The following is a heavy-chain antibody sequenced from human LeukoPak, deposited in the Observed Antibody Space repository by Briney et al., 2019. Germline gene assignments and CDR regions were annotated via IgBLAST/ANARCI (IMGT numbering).Heavy chain of an antibody. CDR3: ARGGTLLPAATNYYYYYYMDV. J-gene: IGHJ6*03. CDR1: GGSISSGSYY. D-gene: IGHD2-2*01. CDR2: IYTSGST. Sequence: SETLSLTCTVSGGSISSGSYYWSWIGQPAGKGLEWIGRIYTSGSTNYNPSLKSRVTISVDTSKNQFSLKLSSVTAADTAVYYCARGGTLLPAATNYYYYYYMDVWGKGTTVTVSS. V-gene: IGHV4-61*02.